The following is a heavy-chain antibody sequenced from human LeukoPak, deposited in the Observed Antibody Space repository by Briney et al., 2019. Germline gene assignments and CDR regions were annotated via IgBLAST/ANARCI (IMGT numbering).Heavy chain of an antibody. Sequence: GASVKVSCKASGGTFSSYAISWVRQAPGQRLEWMGRIIPILGIANYAQKFQGRVTITADKSTSTAYMELSSLRSEDTAVYYCARVSSGSYSSWGQGTLVTVSS. CDR3: ARVSSGSYSS. D-gene: IGHD1-26*01. CDR1: GGTFSSYA. V-gene: IGHV1-69*04. CDR2: IIPILGIA. J-gene: IGHJ4*02.